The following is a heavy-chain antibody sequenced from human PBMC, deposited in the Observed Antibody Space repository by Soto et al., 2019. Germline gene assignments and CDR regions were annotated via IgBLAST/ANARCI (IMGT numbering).Heavy chain of an antibody. V-gene: IGHV1-3*01. Sequence: QVQLVQSGAEVKKPGASVKGSCKASGYTFTSYAMHWVRQAPGQRLEWMGWINAGNGNTKYSQKFQGRVTITRDTSASTAYMELSSLRSEDTAVYYCAREAYGKLSAFDIWGQGTMVTVSS. J-gene: IGHJ3*02. CDR1: GYTFTSYA. CDR3: AREAYGKLSAFDI. CDR2: INAGNGNT. D-gene: IGHD4-17*01.